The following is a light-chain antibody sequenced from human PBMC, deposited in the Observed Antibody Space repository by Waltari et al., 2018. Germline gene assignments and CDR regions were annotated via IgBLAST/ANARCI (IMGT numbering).Light chain of an antibody. Sequence: QSGLTQPPSASGTPGQRVTSSCSGSSCNIGSSCVYCSQQLPGTAPKLLIYRNTQRPSWVPDRFSGSKSGTSDSLALSELRSEAAADYYCVAWDDSLSGRVFGGGTQLSVL. J-gene: IGLJ3*02. CDR2: RNT. CDR3: VAWDDSLSGRV. CDR1: SCNIGSSC. V-gene: IGLV1-47*01.